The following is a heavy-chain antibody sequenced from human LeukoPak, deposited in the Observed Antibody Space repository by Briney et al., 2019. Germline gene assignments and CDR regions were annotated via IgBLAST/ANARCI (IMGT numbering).Heavy chain of an antibody. Sequence: SETLSLTCTVSGGSISSYYWSWLRQPPGKGLEWIGYIYYSGSTNYNPSLKGRVTISVDTSKNQFSLKLSSVTAADTAVYYCARQAGRYCSSTSCYTGGPWGQGTLVTVSS. J-gene: IGHJ5*02. V-gene: IGHV4-59*01. CDR1: GGSISSYY. D-gene: IGHD2-2*02. CDR2: IYYSGST. CDR3: ARQAGRYCSSTSCYTGGP.